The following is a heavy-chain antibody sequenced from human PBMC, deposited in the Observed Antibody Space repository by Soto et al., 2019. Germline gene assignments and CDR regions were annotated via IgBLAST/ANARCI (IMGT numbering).Heavy chain of an antibody. V-gene: IGHV3-30*18. CDR3: AKALDYYDSSGSYY. CDR2: ISYDGSNK. CDR1: GFTFSSYG. J-gene: IGHJ4*02. D-gene: IGHD3-22*01. Sequence: GGSLRLSCAASGFTFSSYGMHWVRQAPGKGLEWVAVISYDGSNKYYADSVKGRFTISRDNSKNTLYLQMNSLRAEDTAVYYCAKALDYYDSSGSYYWGQGTLVTVSS.